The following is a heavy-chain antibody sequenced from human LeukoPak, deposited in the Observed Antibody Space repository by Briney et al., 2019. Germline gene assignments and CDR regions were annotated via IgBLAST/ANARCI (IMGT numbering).Heavy chain of an antibody. CDR3: ARETSSGYYFDAFDL. D-gene: IGHD3-22*01. Sequence: GGSLRLSCAASGFTFSSYSMNWVRQAPGKGLEWVSSISSSSSYIYYADSVKGRFTISRDNAKNSLYLQMNSLRAEDTAVYYCARETSSGYYFDAFDLWGQGTMVTVSS. V-gene: IGHV3-21*01. CDR1: GFTFSSYS. J-gene: IGHJ3*01. CDR2: ISSSSSYI.